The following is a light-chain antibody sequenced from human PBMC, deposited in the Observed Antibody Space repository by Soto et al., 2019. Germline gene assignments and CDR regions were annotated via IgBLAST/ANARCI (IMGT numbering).Light chain of an antibody. CDR3: LRCGTSPFT. V-gene: IGKV3-20*01. CDR1: QSVSSSY. CDR2: GAS. Sequence: VFTRSPATLSLYPGEGASLFCRASQSVSSSYLAWYQQKPGQAPRLLIYGASSRAAGIPDRFSGSVSGTDFAHDIGLLYPEYFSMDYRLRCGTSPFTFRRATLLEIK. J-gene: IGKJ5*01.